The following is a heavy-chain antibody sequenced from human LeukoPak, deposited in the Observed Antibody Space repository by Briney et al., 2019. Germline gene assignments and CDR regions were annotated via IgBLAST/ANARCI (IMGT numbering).Heavy chain of an antibody. CDR1: GGSFSGYY. Sequence: PSETLPLTCAVYGGSFSGYYWSWIRQPPGKGLDWIGEINHSGSTNYNPSLKSRVTISVDTSKNQFSLKLSSVPAADTAVYYCARGPHYYYYYSMDVWGKGTTVTVSS. CDR2: INHSGST. CDR3: ARGPHYYYYYSMDV. J-gene: IGHJ6*03. V-gene: IGHV4-34*01.